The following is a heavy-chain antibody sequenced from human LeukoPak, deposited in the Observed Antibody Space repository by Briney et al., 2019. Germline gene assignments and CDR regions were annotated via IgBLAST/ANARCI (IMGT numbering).Heavy chain of an antibody. Sequence: ASVKVSCKASGYTFTGYYMHWVRQAPGQGLEWMGWINPNSGGTNYAQKFQGRVTMTRDTSISTAYMELSRLRSDDTAVYYCAREGREYYKRDAFDIWGQGTMVTVSS. CDR1: GYTFTGYY. CDR3: AREGREYYKRDAFDI. V-gene: IGHV1-2*02. D-gene: IGHD3-10*01. CDR2: INPNSGGT. J-gene: IGHJ3*02.